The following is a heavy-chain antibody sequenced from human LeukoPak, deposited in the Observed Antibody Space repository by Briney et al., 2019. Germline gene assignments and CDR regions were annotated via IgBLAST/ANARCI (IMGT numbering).Heavy chain of an antibody. J-gene: IGHJ6*03. Sequence: EASVKVSCKASGYTFTSYTIHWVRPAPGQRLEWMGWINAGNGNTKYSQEFQDRVTITRDTSASTAYMELSSLRSEDMAVYYCARARYETRIWPKSRYDYYHYMDVWGKGTTVTVSS. CDR1: GYTFTSYT. D-gene: IGHD3-3*01. CDR2: INAGNGNT. CDR3: ARARYETRIWPKSRYDYYHYMDV. V-gene: IGHV1-3*03.